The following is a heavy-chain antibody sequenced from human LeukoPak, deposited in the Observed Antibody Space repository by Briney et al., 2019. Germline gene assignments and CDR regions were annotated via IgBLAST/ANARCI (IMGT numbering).Heavy chain of an antibody. D-gene: IGHD3-10*01. CDR3: AKRASGSGTSLYYFDY. J-gene: IGHJ4*02. Sequence: GGSLRLSCAASGFTFSSYAMSWVRQAPGNGLEWVSVISNSGGSTFYADSVKGRFNISRDHYKNTLYLQMNRLRTEDTAVYYCAKRASGSGTSLYYFDYWGQGTLVTVSS. V-gene: IGHV3-23*01. CDR1: GFTFSSYA. CDR2: ISNSGGST.